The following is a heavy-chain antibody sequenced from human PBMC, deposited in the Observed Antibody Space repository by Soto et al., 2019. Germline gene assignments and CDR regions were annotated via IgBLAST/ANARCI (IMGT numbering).Heavy chain of an antibody. J-gene: IGHJ1*01. CDR1: GAYVSDFS. CDR3: ARESGENWTYEAH. Sequence: QVQQLEAGPGLVQPWDTLSITCTVSGAYVSDFSCSWIRPPAGKGLEWIGRITVNGITQYTPSFRSRVTMSMDTSRNQFSLNLQSATAADTALYYCARESGENWTYEAHWGQGTLVTVSS. V-gene: IGHV4-4*07. CDR2: ITVNGIT. D-gene: IGHD1-7*01.